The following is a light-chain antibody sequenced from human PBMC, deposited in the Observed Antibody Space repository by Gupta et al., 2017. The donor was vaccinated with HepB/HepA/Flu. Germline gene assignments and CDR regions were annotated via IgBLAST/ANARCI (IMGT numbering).Light chain of an antibody. V-gene: IGLV3-21*03. CDR3: QAWDSSSDHGV. J-gene: IGLJ2*01. Sequence: SYVLTQPPSASVAPGKTARITCGGNNSGSKSVHWYQKPGPAPVLLVYDDSDRPSGIPERFSGSNSGTTATLTISRVEAGDEADYYCQAWDSSSDHGVFGGGTKLTVL. CDR2: DDS. CDR1: NSGSKS.